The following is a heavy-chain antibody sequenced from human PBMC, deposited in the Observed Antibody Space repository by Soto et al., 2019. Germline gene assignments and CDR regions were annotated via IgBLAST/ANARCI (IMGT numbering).Heavy chain of an antibody. CDR3: AREGDRPYYVDGMDV. Sequence: QVQLVQSGNEVKKPGASVNVSCKASGYSFTRYGISWVRQAPGQGLEWMGWISGYNGKTKYAQNRQGRVSMTTDTSTSTAYMELRSLGSDDTAVYYCAREGDRPYYVDGMDVW. D-gene: IGHD3-10*02. J-gene: IGHJ6*01. V-gene: IGHV1-18*01. CDR2: ISGYNGKT. CDR1: GYSFTRYG.